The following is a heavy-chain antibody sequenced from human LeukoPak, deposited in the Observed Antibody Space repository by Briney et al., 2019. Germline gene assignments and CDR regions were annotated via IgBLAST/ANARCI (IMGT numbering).Heavy chain of an antibody. D-gene: IGHD1-26*01. V-gene: IGHV4-4*07. J-gene: IGHJ5*02. CDR2: IYTSGST. CDR3: ARVSPTRYWFDP. CDR1: GGSISSCYY. Sequence: SETLSLTCTVSGGSISSCYYWGWIRQPAGKGLEWIGRIYTSGSTNYNPSLKSRVTMSVDTSKNQFSLKLSSVTAADTAVYYCARVSPTRYWFDPWGQGTLVTVSS.